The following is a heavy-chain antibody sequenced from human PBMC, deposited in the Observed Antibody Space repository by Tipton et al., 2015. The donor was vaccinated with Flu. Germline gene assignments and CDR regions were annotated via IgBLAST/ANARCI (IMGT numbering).Heavy chain of an antibody. J-gene: IGHJ4*02. CDR3: TRVGGYYDSSGYQSY. CDR2: IYYSGST. V-gene: IGHV4-39*07. D-gene: IGHD3-22*01. Sequence: TLSLTCTVSGGSISSSSYYWGWTRQPPGKGLEWIGSIYYSGSTYYNPSLKSRVTISVDTSKNQFSLKLSSVTAAGTAVYYCTRVGGYYDSSGYQSYWGQGTLVTVSS. CDR1: GGSISSSSYY.